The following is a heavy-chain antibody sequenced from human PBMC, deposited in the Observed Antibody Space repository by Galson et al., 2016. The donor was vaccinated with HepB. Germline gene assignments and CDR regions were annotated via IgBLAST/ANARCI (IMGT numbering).Heavy chain of an antibody. CDR2: IGVYNNYT. V-gene: IGHV1-18*01. Sequence: SVKVSCKASGYSFSTHGISWVRQAPGQGLEWMGWIGVYNNYTVYAQKFQGRVTVTTDTSTSTAYMELRSLRSDDTAVYYCARGAEREGCRSTSCYTFDNWGQGTLVTVSS. J-gene: IGHJ4*02. CDR1: GYSFSTHG. CDR3: ARGAEREGCRSTSCYTFDN. D-gene: IGHD2-2*02.